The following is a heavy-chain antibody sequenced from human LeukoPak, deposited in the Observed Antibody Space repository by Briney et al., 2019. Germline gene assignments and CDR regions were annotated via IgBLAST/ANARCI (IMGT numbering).Heavy chain of an antibody. CDR2: IIPIFGTA. CDR3: ARGSPPYHTSETDNWFDP. CDR1: GGTFISYA. J-gene: IGHJ5*02. V-gene: IGHV1-69*13. Sequence: ASVKVSCKASGGTFISYAISWVRQAPGQGLEWMGGIIPIFGTANYAQKFQGRVTITADESTSTAYMELSSLRSEDTAVYYCARGSPPYHTSETDNWFDPWGQGTLVTVSS. D-gene: IGHD1-14*01.